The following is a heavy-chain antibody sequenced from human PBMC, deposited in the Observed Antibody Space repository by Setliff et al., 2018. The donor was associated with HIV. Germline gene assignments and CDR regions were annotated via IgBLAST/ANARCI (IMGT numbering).Heavy chain of an antibody. D-gene: IGHD1-26*01. Sequence: GGSLRLSCAASGFPVSNNYITWVRQPPGMGLEWVSDIYSGDITHYADSVKGRFIISRDNSKNTVNLQMNSLRVEDTAVYYCARVGQWEVGNYYHYMDVWGKGTTVTVSS. CDR1: GFPVSNNY. CDR2: IYSGDIT. J-gene: IGHJ6*03. V-gene: IGHV3-66*02. CDR3: ARVGQWEVGNYYHYMDV.